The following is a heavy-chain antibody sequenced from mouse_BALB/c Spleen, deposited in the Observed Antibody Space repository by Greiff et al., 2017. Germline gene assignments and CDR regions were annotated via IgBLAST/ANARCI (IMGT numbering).Heavy chain of an antibody. J-gene: IGHJ4*01. Sequence: EVKVVESGGGLVKPGGSLKLSCAASGFAFSSYDMSWVRQTPEQRLEWVAYISSGGGSTYYPDTVKGRFTISRDNAKNTLYLQMSSLKSEDTAMYYCARHRPILYGYYGGGAIDYWGQGTSVTVSS. CDR1: GFAFSSYD. CDR3: ARHRPILYGYYGGGAIDY. CDR2: ISSGGGST. D-gene: IGHD2-3*01. V-gene: IGHV5-12-1*01.